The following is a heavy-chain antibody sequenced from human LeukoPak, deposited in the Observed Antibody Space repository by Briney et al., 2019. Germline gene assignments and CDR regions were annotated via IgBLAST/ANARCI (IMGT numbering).Heavy chain of an antibody. Sequence: VGSVKVSCTASGYTFTSYYMHWVRQAPGQGLEWMAIINSSGGSTNYAQTLQGRVTISRDTSTSTLYMQMSSLRTEDTAVYYCARGIRIQLWLVDYWGQGALVTVSS. CDR1: GYTFTSYY. J-gene: IGHJ4*02. CDR2: INSSGGST. D-gene: IGHD5-18*01. CDR3: ARGIRIQLWLVDY. V-gene: IGHV1-46*03.